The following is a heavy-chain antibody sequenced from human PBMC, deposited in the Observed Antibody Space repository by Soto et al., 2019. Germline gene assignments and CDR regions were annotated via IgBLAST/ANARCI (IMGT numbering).Heavy chain of an antibody. J-gene: IGHJ4*02. CDR2: ISAYNSNT. CDR1: GYTFSSHG. CDR3: AREEAGTIHL. V-gene: IGHV1-18*01. Sequence: ASVKVSCKASGYTFSSHGISWVRQAPGQGLEWMGWISAYNSNTNYAQKLQGRVTMTTDTSTSTAYMELRSLRSDDTAVYYCAREEAGTIHLWGQGTLVTVSS. D-gene: IGHD1-7*01.